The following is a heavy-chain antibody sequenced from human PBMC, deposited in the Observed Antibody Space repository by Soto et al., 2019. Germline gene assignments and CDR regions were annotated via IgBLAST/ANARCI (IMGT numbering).Heavy chain of an antibody. CDR2: VSDSGST. CDR3: ARDSTSWFPYHGIDV. Sequence: KPSETLSLTCTVSGGSIDYYYWSWIRQPPGKGLEWIGCVSDSGSTKYNPSLRSRVNISVDTSKNQFSLNVNSVTAAATAVYYCARDSTSWFPYHGIDVWGQGTTVTVSS. V-gene: IGHV4-59*01. D-gene: IGHD6-13*01. J-gene: IGHJ6*02. CDR1: GGSIDYYY.